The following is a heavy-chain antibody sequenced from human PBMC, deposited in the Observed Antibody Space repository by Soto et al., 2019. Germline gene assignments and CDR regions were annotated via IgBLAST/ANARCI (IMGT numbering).Heavy chain of an antibody. D-gene: IGHD3-10*01. CDR3: AKDPRIWFGDVPALGYYGMDV. Sequence: GGSLRLSCAASGFTFSSYGMHWVRQAPGKGLEWVAVISYDGSNKYYADSVKGRFTISRDNSKNTLYLQMNSLRAEDTAVYYCAKDPRIWFGDVPALGYYGMDVWGQGTTVTVSS. V-gene: IGHV3-30*18. CDR2: ISYDGSNK. CDR1: GFTFSSYG. J-gene: IGHJ6*02.